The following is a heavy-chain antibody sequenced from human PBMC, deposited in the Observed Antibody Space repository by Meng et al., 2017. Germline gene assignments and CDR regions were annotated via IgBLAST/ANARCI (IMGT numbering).Heavy chain of an antibody. CDR1: GGSFSRYY. CDR3: ARGGARCGGDCYPDY. V-gene: IGHV4-34*01. D-gene: IGHD2-21*02. CDR2: INHSGST. J-gene: IGHJ4*02. Sequence: QVQLQQWGAGQLKPSETLSLPCAVYGGSFSRYYWSWIRQPPGKGLEWIGEINHSGSTNYNPSLKTRVTISVDTSKNQFSLKLSSVTAADTAVYYCARGGARCGGDCYPDYWGQGTLVTVSS.